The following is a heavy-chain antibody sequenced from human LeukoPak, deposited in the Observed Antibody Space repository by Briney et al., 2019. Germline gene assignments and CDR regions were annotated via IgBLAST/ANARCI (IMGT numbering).Heavy chain of an antibody. CDR3: ARDGPLNYDFWSGQIYYFDY. V-gene: IGHV1-18*01. Sequence: GASVKVSCKASGYTFTSYGISWVRQAPGQGLEWMGWISAYNGNTNYAQKLQGRVTMTTDTSTSTAYLELRSLRSDDTAVYYCARDGPLNYDFWSGQIYYFDYWGQGTLVTVSS. CDR2: ISAYNGNT. J-gene: IGHJ4*02. D-gene: IGHD3-3*01. CDR1: GYTFTSYG.